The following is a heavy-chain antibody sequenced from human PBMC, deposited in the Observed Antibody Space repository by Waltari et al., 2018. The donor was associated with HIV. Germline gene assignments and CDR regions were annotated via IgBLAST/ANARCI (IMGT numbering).Heavy chain of an antibody. V-gene: IGHV3-23*01. CDR3: AKASSASCYASLHY. CDR1: GFSFSSSA. D-gene: IGHD2-2*01. CDR2: ISGSGDST. J-gene: IGHJ4*02. Sequence: EVQLLDSGGGLVQPGGSLRLSCAASGFSFSSSAMSWVRQAPGKGLELVSVISGSGDSTFYADSVKGRFTISRDDSKNTLYLQMNSLSAEDTAVYYCAKASSASCYASLHYWGQGTLVTVSS.